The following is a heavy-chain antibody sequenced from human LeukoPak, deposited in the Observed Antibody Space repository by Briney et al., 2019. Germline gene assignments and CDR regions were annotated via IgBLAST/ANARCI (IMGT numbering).Heavy chain of an antibody. CDR2: IYYSGST. D-gene: IGHD2-15*01. V-gene: IGHV4-59*12. CDR1: GGSISSYY. Sequence: SETLSLTCTVSGGSISSYYWSWIRQPPGKGLEWIGYIYYSGSTNYNPSLKSRVTISVDKSKNQFSLKVSSVTAADTAVYYCAREMVVVVTARDYGMDVWGQGTTVTVSS. CDR3: AREMVVVVTARDYGMDV. J-gene: IGHJ6*02.